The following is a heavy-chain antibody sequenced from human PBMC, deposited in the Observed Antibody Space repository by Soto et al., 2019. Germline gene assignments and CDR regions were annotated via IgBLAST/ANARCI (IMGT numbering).Heavy chain of an antibody. CDR2: IWYDGSNK. CDR1: GFTFSSYG. V-gene: IGHV3-33*01. J-gene: IGHJ6*02. Sequence: GGSLRLSCAASGFTFSSYGMHWVRQAPGKGLEWVAVIWYDGSNKYYADSVKGRFTISRDNSKNTLYLQMNSLRAEDTAVYYCAREEVAATRNPYYGMDVWGQGTTVTVSS. CDR3: AREEVAATRNPYYGMDV. D-gene: IGHD2-15*01.